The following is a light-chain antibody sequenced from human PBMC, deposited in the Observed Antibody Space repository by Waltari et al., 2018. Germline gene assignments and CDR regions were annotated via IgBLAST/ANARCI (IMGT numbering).Light chain of an antibody. CDR1: TSDVGGYNY. CDR3: SSYTGEYV. V-gene: IGLV2-14*01. Sequence: QSALTQPASVSGSPGQSITISCTGTTSDVGGYNYVSWYRQHPGKAPKLMIYDVSKRPSGVSLRFSGSKSGNTASLTISGLQAEDEADYYCSSYTGEYVFGTGTKVTVL. J-gene: IGLJ1*01. CDR2: DVS.